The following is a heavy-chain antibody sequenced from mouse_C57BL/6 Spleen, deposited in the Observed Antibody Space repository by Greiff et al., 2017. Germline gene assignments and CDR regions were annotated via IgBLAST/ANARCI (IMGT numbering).Heavy chain of an antibody. J-gene: IGHJ1*03. Sequence: EVKLVESGAELVKPGASVKLSCTASGFNIKDYYMHWVKQRTEQGLEWIGRIDPEDGETKYAPKFQGKATITADTSSNTAYLQLSSRTSEDTAVYYCAYYSNYWYFDVWGTGTTVTVSS. CDR3: AYYSNYWYFDV. V-gene: IGHV14-2*01. CDR1: GFNIKDYY. D-gene: IGHD2-5*01. CDR2: IDPEDGET.